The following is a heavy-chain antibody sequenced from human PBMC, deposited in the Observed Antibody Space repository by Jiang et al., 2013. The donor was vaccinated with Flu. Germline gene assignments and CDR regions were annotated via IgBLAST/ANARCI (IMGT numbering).Heavy chain of an antibody. CDR3: ARHPKPYVDCYYGLDV. CDR1: GFTFSNFA. J-gene: IGHJ6*04. D-gene: IGHD1-14*01. CDR2: ISGGGGGT. V-gene: IGHV3-23*01. Sequence: VQLLESGGGLVQPGGSLRLSCAASGFTFSNFAMSWVRQAPGKGLEWVSAISGGGGGTYHTDSVKGRFTISRDNSRNTLFLQMNSLRAGDTALYYCARHPKPYVDCYYGLDVWGKGTTVTVFS.